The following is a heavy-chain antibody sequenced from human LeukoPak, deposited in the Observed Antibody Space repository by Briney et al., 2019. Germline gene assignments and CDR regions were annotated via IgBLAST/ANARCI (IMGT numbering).Heavy chain of an antibody. CDR3: ARTSSCSSSWCYYFDY. CDR1: GFTFSSHT. Sequence: GGSLRLSCAASGFTFSSHTMSWVRQAPGKGLEWVSAISGSGGSTYYADSVKGRFTISRDNSKNTLYLQMNSLRAEDTAVYYCARTSSCSSSWCYYFDYWGQGTLVTVSS. D-gene: IGHD6-13*01. CDR2: ISGSGGST. V-gene: IGHV3-23*01. J-gene: IGHJ4*02.